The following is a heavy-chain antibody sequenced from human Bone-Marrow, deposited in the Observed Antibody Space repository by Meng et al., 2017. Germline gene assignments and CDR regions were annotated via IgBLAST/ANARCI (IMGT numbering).Heavy chain of an antibody. CDR1: GFSVSNEF. V-gene: IGHV3-66*01. Sequence: EVQVVESGGGWVQPGGSLRLSCAGSGFSVSNEFMSWVRQAQGKGLEWVSVIYSGGGTDYADSVKGRFTTSRDSSKNTMYLQMNNLRADDTAMYYCTGGEDHWGQGTLVTVSS. J-gene: IGHJ4*02. CDR2: IYSGGGT. CDR3: TGGEDH.